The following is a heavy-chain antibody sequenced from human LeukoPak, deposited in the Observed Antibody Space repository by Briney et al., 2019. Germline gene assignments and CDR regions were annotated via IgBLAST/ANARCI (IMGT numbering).Heavy chain of an antibody. J-gene: IGHJ3*02. CDR1: GFTFSTYG. D-gene: IGHD3-10*01. Sequence: GGSLRLSCAASGFTFSTYGMSWVRQAPGKGLEWVSAISGSGGSTYYADSVKGRFTISRDNSKNTLYLQMNSLRAEDTAIYYCAREMTSMVRGVPDAFDIWGQGTMVTVSS. CDR3: AREMTSMVRGVPDAFDI. CDR2: ISGSGGST. V-gene: IGHV3-23*01.